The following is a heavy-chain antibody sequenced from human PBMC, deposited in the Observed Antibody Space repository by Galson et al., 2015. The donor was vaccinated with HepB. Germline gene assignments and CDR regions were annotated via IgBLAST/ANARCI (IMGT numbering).Heavy chain of an antibody. D-gene: IGHD3-22*01. CDR3: ARDYHMIVVVNHFDY. J-gene: IGHJ4*02. CDR2: ISYDGSNK. V-gene: IGHV3-30*04. Sequence: SLRLSCAASGFTFSSYAMHWVRQAPGKGLEWVAVISYDGSNKYYADSVKGRFTISRDNSKNTLYLQMNSLRAEDTAVYYCARDYHMIVVVNHFDYWGQGTLVTVSS. CDR1: GFTFSSYA.